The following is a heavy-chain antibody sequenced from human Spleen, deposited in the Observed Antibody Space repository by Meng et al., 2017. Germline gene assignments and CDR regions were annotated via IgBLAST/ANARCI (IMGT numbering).Heavy chain of an antibody. V-gene: IGHV4-34*01. CDR2: INNSGST. CDR1: GGSFSDDY. J-gene: IGHJ4*02. Sequence: VHLRSWGSGLLKPSESLSLPFAVYGGSFSDDYWSWIRQPPWKVLEWIGEINNSGSTNYNPSLESRATISVDTSQNNLSLKLSSVTAADSALYYCARGHYDGYFDSWGQGPLVTVSS. CDR3: ARGHYDGYFDS. D-gene: IGHD3-22*01.